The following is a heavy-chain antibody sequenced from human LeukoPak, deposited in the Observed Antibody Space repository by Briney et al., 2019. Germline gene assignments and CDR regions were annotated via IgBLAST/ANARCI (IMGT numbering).Heavy chain of an antibody. D-gene: IGHD5-18*01. CDR3: ARGGLGIQLWPFDS. V-gene: IGHV1-18*04. CDR1: GYSFTSYG. J-gene: IGHJ4*02. Sequence: ASVKISCKASGYSFTSYGISWVRQAPGQGLEWMGWISTYAGNTNYAQKVQDRVTMTTDSSTSTAYMELRSLRSDDTAVYYCARGGLGIQLWPFDSWGQGTLVTVSS. CDR2: ISTYAGNT.